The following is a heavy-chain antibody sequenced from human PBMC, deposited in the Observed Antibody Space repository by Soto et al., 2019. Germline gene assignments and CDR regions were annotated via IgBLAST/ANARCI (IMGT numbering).Heavy chain of an antibody. D-gene: IGHD2-2*01. CDR1: GFTVSSNY. Sequence: GGSLRLSCAASGFTVSSNYMSWVRQAPGKGLEWVSVIYSGGSTYYADSVKGRFTISRDNSKNTLYLQMNSLRAEDTAVYYCARDRAYCSSTSCWDYYYYMDVWGKGTTVTVSS. V-gene: IGHV3-66*01. J-gene: IGHJ6*03. CDR2: IYSGGST. CDR3: ARDRAYCSSTSCWDYYYYMDV.